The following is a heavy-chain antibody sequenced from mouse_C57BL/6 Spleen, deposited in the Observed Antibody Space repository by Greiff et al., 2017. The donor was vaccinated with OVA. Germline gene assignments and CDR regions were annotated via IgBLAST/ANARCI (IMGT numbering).Heavy chain of an antibody. D-gene: IGHD1-1*01. CDR1: GFSLTSYG. V-gene: IGHV2-2*01. Sequence: QVQLQQSGPGLVQPSQSLSITCTVSGFSLTSYGVHWVRQSPGKGLEWLGVIWSGGSTDYNAAFISRLSISKDNSKSQVFFKMNSLQADDTAIYYCARKGTTVVPFAYWGQGTLVTVSA. CDR2: IWSGGST. J-gene: IGHJ3*01. CDR3: ARKGTTVVPFAY.